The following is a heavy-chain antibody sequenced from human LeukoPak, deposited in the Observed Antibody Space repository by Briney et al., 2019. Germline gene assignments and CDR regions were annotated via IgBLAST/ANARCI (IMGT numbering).Heavy chain of an antibody. CDR1: GFTFSSYW. CDR3: ARGGYYYDSSGYYYSPDY. J-gene: IGHJ4*02. Sequence: GGSLRLSCGASGFTFSSYWMYWVRQALGKGLVWVSRINSDGSSTSYADSVKGRFTISRDNAKNTLYLQMNSLRAEDTAAYYCARGGYYYDSSGYYYSPDYWGQGTLVTVSS. V-gene: IGHV3-74*01. CDR2: INSDGSST. D-gene: IGHD3-22*01.